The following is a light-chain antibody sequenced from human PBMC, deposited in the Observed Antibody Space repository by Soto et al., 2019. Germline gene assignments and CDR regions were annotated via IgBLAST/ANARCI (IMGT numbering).Light chain of an antibody. Sequence: EIVMTQSPATLSVSPGERATLSCRASQSVSSNLAWYQKKPGQAPRLLIYGASTRATGIPTRFSGSGSGTEITLTISSLQYEDFAVYYCQQYNNWWTFGQGTRVEIK. J-gene: IGKJ1*01. CDR3: QQYNNWWT. CDR2: GAS. CDR1: QSVSSN. V-gene: IGKV3-15*01.